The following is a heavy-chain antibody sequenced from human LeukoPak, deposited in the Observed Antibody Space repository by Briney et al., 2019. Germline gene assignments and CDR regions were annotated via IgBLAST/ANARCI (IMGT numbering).Heavy chain of an antibody. CDR1: GFTFSAYA. Sequence: PGGSLRLSCTASGFTFSAYAMSWVRQAPGKGLEWVSAISGSGGSTYYADSVKGRFTISRDNSKNTLYLQMDSLRAEDTAVYYCAKVRGYYGSSGYYPKYYYYGMDVWGQGTTVTVSS. D-gene: IGHD3-22*01. CDR2: ISGSGGST. J-gene: IGHJ6*02. CDR3: AKVRGYYGSSGYYPKYYYYGMDV. V-gene: IGHV3-23*01.